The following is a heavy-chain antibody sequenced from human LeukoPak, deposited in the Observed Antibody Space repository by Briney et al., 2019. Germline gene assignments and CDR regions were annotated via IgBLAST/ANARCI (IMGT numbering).Heavy chain of an antibody. J-gene: IGHJ3*02. Sequence: GGSLRLSCAASGFSFSSYSMKWVRQAPGKGLEWVSSISGSSNYIYYADSVKGRFTISRDNAKNSLYLQMNSLRAEDTAVYYCARVSILIVPYYAFDIWGQGTMVTVSS. CDR1: GFSFSSYS. V-gene: IGHV3-21*01. CDR2: ISGSSNYI. D-gene: IGHD2/OR15-2a*01. CDR3: ARVSILIVPYYAFDI.